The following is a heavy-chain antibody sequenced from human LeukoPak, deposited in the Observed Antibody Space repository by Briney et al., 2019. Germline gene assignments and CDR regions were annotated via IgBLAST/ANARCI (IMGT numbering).Heavy chain of an antibody. J-gene: IGHJ4*02. Sequence: SETLSLTCAVYGVSFSGYYWSWIRQPPGQGLEWIGEISHSGSTNYNPSLKSRVTISVDTSKNQFSLKLSSVTAADTAVYYCARAGRMYSSGWYDYWGQGTLVTVSS. CDR2: ISHSGST. D-gene: IGHD6-19*01. CDR1: GVSFSGYY. CDR3: ARAGRMYSSGWYDY. V-gene: IGHV4-34*01.